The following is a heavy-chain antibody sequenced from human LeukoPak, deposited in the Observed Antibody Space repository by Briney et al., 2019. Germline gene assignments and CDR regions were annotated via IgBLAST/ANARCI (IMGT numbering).Heavy chain of an antibody. D-gene: IGHD3-22*01. CDR1: GYTFTGYY. J-gene: IGHJ4*02. CDR2: INPSGGST. V-gene: IGHV1-46*01. Sequence: ASVKVSCKASGYTFTGYYMHWVRQAPGRGLEWMGIINPSGGSTSYAQKFQGRVTMTRDTSTSTVYMELSSLRSEDTAVYYCARDLEVGDYYDSSGTLDYWGQGTLVTVSS. CDR3: ARDLEVGDYYDSSGTLDY.